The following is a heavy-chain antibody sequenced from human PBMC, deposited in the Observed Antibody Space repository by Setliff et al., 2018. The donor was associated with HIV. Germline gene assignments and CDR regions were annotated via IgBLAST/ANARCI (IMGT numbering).Heavy chain of an antibody. Sequence: SETLSLTCTVSGGSISSTAYYWSWIRQHPGKGLEWIGHIYYSGSTNYNPSLKSRVTISVDTSKNQFSLKLTSVTAADTAVYYCARDRSHPPYYMDVWGQGVLVTVS. CDR3: ARDRSHPPYYMDV. J-gene: IGHJ4*02. CDR2: IYYSGST. CDR1: GGSISSTAYY. V-gene: IGHV4-31*03.